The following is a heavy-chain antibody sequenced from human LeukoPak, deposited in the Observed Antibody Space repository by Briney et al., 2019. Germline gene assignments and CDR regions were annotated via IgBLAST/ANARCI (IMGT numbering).Heavy chain of an antibody. CDR2: IYYGGST. CDR1: GGSISSYY. D-gene: IGHD7-27*01. Sequence: SETLSLTCTVSGGSISSYYWSWIRQPPGKGLEWIGYIYYGGSTNYNPSLKSRVTISVDTSKNQFSLKLSSVTAADTAVYYCASSGEEDSNFDYWGQGTLVTVSS. V-gene: IGHV4-59*01. J-gene: IGHJ4*02. CDR3: ASSGEEDSNFDY.